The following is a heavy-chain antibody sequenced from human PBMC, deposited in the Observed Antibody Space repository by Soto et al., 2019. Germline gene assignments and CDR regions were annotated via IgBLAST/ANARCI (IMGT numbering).Heavy chain of an antibody. CDR3: ARRVCSGGSCLYYFDY. D-gene: IGHD2-15*01. V-gene: IGHV4-31*03. J-gene: IGHJ4*02. CDR2: IYYSGST. CDR1: GGSISSGGYY. Sequence: SETLSLTCTVSGGSISSGGYYWSWIRQHPGKGLEWIGYIYYSGSTYYNPSLKSRVTISVDTSKNQFSLKLSSVTAADTAVYYCARRVCSGGSCLYYFDYWGQGSLVTVS.